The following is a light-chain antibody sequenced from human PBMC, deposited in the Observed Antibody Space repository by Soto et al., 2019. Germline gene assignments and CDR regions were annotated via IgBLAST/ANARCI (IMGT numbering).Light chain of an antibody. J-gene: IGKJ3*01. V-gene: IGKV3-20*01. CDR2: GAS. Sequence: EIVMTQSPATLSVSPGERATLSCRASQSVSSGLAWYHQKPGQAPRLLIYGASSRATGIPDRFSGSGSGADFTLTISRLEPEDFAVYYCQQYGSSPFTFGPGTKVDIK. CDR1: QSVSSG. CDR3: QQYGSSPFT.